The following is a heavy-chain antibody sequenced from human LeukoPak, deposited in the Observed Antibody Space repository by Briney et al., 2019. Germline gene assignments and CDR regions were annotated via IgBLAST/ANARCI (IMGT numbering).Heavy chain of an antibody. V-gene: IGHV3-23*01. D-gene: IGHD2-2*01. CDR1: GFTFSSYA. CDR2: ISGSGGST. CDR3: AKAVVPAATVTNWFDP. J-gene: IGHJ5*02. Sequence: GGSLRLSCAASGFTFSSYAMSWVRQAPGKGLEWVSAISGSGGSTYYADAVKGRFTISRDNSKNTLYLQMNSLRAEDTAVYYCAKAVVPAATVTNWFDPWGQGTLVTVSS.